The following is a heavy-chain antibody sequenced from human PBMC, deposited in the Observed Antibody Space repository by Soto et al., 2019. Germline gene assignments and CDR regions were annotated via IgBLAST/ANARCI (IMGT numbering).Heavy chain of an antibody. CDR1: GGSISSGDYF. CDR3: ARDDGYYRLYDY. CDR2: IYYTGST. J-gene: IGHJ4*02. V-gene: IGHV4-30-4*01. Sequence: QVRLQESGPGLVKPSQTLSLTCTVSGGSISSGDYFWSWVRQPPGKGLEWIGYIYYTGSTSYNPALKSLITMSGDTSKNQFSLKVSSVTAADTAVYFCARDDGYYRLYDYWGQGTLVTVSS. D-gene: IGHD3-3*01.